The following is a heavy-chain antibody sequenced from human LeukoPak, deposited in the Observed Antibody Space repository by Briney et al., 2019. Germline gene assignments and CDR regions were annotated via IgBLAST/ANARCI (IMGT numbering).Heavy chain of an antibody. CDR3: ARRIAAAGTLDY. J-gene: IGHJ4*02. D-gene: IGHD6-13*01. V-gene: IGHV4-59*08. CDR1: GGSISGYC. CDR2: IHYSGST. Sequence: SETLSLTGIVSGGSISGYCWSWIRQPPGMGLEWIGSIHYSGSTNYSPPLKSRVTISVDTSKNQFSLKLSSVTAADTAVYYCARRIAAAGTLDYWGQGTLVTVSS.